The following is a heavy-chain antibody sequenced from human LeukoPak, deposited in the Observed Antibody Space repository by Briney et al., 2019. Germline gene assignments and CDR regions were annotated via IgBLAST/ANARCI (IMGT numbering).Heavy chain of an antibody. D-gene: IGHD3-9*01. CDR2: INPNSGRT. V-gene: IGHV1-2*02. CDR3: ARDSSDVLTGYYHF. Sequence: ASVQVSCKTSGYTFNDYYVHWVRQAPGQGLEWMGWINPNSGRTNYAPKFQGRVTLTTDTSISTAYMELSSLISGDTALYFCARDSSDVLTGYYHFWGQGTLVTVSS. CDR1: GYTFNDYY. J-gene: IGHJ4*02.